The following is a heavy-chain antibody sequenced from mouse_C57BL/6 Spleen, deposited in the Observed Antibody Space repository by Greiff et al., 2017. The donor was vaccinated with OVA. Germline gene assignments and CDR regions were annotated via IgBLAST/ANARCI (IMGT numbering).Heavy chain of an antibody. CDR1: GFTFSDAW. D-gene: IGHD1-1*01. CDR3: TRPLWYYGSSPFAY. Sequence: DVKLEESGGGLVQPGGSMKLSCAASGFTFSDAWMDWVRQSPEKGLEWVAEIRNKANNHATYYAESVKGRFTISRDDSKSSVYLQMNSLRAEDTGIYYCTRPLWYYGSSPFAYWGQGTLVTVSA. CDR2: IRNKANNHAT. V-gene: IGHV6-6*01. J-gene: IGHJ3*01.